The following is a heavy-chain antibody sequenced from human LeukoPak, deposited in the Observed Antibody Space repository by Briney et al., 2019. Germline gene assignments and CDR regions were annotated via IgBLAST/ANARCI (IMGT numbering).Heavy chain of an antibody. CDR1: GFTFSSYW. Sequence: PGGSLRLSCAASGFTFSSYWMHWVRQAPGKGLAWVSRINSDGSSTSYADSVKGRFTISRDNAKNTLYLQMNSLRAEDTVVYYCVRDRGRYYDILTGPDYWGRGTLVTVS. D-gene: IGHD3-9*01. CDR3: VRDRGRYYDILTGPDY. V-gene: IGHV3-74*01. J-gene: IGHJ4*02. CDR2: INSDGSST.